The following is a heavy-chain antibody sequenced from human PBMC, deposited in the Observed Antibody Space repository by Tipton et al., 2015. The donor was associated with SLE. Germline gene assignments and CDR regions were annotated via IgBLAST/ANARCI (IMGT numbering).Heavy chain of an antibody. CDR2: IYTSGST. V-gene: IGHV4-4*07. Sequence: TLSLTCAVRGGSFSGFYWSWIRQPAGKGLEWIGRIYTSGSTNYNPSLKSRVTISVDTSKNQFSLKLSSVTAADTAVYYCARDGLESVYYYYAMDVWGQGTTVTVSS. CDR3: ARDGLESVYYYYAMDV. CDR1: GGSFSGFY. J-gene: IGHJ6*02. D-gene: IGHD3-3*01.